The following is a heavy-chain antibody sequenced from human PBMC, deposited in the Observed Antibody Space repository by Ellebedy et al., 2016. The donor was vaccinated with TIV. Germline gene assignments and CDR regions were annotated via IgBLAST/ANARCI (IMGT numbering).Heavy chain of an antibody. CDR1: GFTFSSYS. V-gene: IGHV3-48*04. J-gene: IGHJ5*02. Sequence: GESLKISXAASGFTFSSYSMNWVRQAPGKGLEWVSYISSSSSTIYYADSVKGRFTISRDNAKNSLYLQMNSLRAEDTAVYYCARGLPDILTGFHIRAWFDPWGQGTLVTVSS. CDR2: ISSSSSTI. D-gene: IGHD3-9*01. CDR3: ARGLPDILTGFHIRAWFDP.